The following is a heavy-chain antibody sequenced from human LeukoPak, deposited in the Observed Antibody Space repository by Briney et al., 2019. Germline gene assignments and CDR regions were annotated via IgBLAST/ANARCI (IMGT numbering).Heavy chain of an antibody. Sequence: GGSLRLSCAASGFTVSSSYMSWVRQAPGKGLEWVSLTYSGGGTYYADSVKGRFTISRDNSKNTLHLQMNSLRAEDTAVYYCGRAPTWGFGTDWGQGTLVTVSS. CDR2: TYSGGGT. V-gene: IGHV3-66*01. CDR3: GRAPTWGFGTD. J-gene: IGHJ4*02. D-gene: IGHD3-10*01. CDR1: GFTVSSSY.